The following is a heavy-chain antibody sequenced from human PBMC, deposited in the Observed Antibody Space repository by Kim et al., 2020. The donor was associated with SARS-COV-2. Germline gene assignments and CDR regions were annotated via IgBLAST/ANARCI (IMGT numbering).Heavy chain of an antibody. V-gene: IGHV3-33*01. CDR2: IWYDGSNK. Sequence: GGSLRLSCAASGFTFSSYGMHWVRQAPGKGLEWVAVIWYDGSNKYYADSVKGRFTISRDNSKNTLYLQMNSLRAEDTAVYYCARDQGAFYEGPDAMVRGVDDAFDIWGQGTMVTVSS. CDR1: GFTFSSYG. CDR3: ARDQGAFYEGPDAMVRGVDDAFDI. D-gene: IGHD3-10*01. J-gene: IGHJ3*02.